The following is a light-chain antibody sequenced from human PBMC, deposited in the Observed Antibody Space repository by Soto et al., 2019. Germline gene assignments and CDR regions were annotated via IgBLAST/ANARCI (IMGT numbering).Light chain of an antibody. V-gene: IGKV3-20*01. Sequence: ENILTPSPGTLSMSPAERATIXXRSSQRISNSYFAWYQQKPGQAPRLLIYGASSRATGIPDRFSGSGSGTDFTLTISRLEPEDFAVYYCQQDGSSPRTFGQGTKVDI. J-gene: IGKJ1*01. CDR1: QRISNSY. CDR2: GAS. CDR3: QQDGSSPRT.